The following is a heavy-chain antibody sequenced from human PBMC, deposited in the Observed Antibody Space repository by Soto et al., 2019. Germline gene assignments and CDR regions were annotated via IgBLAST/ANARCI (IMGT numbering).Heavy chain of an antibody. D-gene: IGHD3-22*01. Sequence: PGGSLRLSCSASGFTFSSYAMHWVRQAPGKGLEYVSAISSNGGSTYYADSVKGRFTISRDNSKNTLYLQMSSLRAEDTAVYYCVKAPNYYDSSGYYYEVPDYWGQGTLVTVS. CDR1: GFTFSSYA. CDR3: VKAPNYYDSSGYYYEVPDY. V-gene: IGHV3-64D*06. J-gene: IGHJ4*02. CDR2: ISSNGGST.